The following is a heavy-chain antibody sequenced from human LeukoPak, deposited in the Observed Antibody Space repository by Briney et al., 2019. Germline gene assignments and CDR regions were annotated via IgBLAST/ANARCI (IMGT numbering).Heavy chain of an antibody. D-gene: IGHD3-3*01. CDR1: GGSVSSGSYY. CDR2: IYYSGST. CDR3: ARQGYYDFWSGYYTYFDY. Sequence: SETLSLTCTVSGGSVSSGSYYWSWIRQPPGKGLEWIGYIYYSGSTNYNPSLKSRVTISVDTSKNQFSLKLSSVTAADTAVYYCARQGYYDFWSGYYTYFDYWGQGTLVTVSS. V-gene: IGHV4-61*01. J-gene: IGHJ4*02.